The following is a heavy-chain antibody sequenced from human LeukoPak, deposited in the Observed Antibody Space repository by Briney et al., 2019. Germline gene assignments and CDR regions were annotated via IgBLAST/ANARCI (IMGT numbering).Heavy chain of an antibody. CDR3: GRERGPWDDYVRTTEEERGMDV. CDR1: GFTVSSND. Sequence: GGSLRLSCAASGFTVSSNDMNWVRQAPGKGLELVSVIYSCGSTYYADSATRRFIISRDNSKNTKYLQMNSLRAEDTAVYYCGRERGPWDDYVRTTEEERGMDVWGQGTTVTVSS. J-gene: IGHJ6*02. V-gene: IGHV3-53*01. D-gene: IGHD4-17*01. CDR2: IYSCGST.